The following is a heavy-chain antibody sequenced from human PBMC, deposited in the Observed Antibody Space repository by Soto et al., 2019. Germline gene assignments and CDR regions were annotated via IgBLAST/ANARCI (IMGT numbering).Heavy chain of an antibody. CDR3: ARIDYGDSEDSDAFDI. D-gene: IGHD4-17*01. Sequence: GGSLRLSCAASGFTFSDYYMSWIRQARGKGLEWVSYISTSGSTINYADSVKGRFTISRDNAKNSLYLQMNSLRAEDTAVYYCARIDYGDSEDSDAFDIWGQGTMVT. CDR1: GFTFSDYY. V-gene: IGHV3-11*01. J-gene: IGHJ3*02. CDR2: ISTSGSTI.